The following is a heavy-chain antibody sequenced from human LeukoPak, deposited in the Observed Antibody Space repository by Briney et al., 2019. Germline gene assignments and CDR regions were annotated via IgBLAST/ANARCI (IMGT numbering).Heavy chain of an antibody. V-gene: IGHV1-18*01. CDR3: ARDKFKDGWLQYVADY. J-gene: IGHJ4*02. CDR1: GYTFTSYG. Sequence: ASVKVSCKASGYTFTSYGISWVRQAPGQGLEWMGWISAYNGNTNYAQKLQGRVTMTTDTATSTAYMELRSLSSDDTAVYYCARDKFKDGWLQYVADYWGQGTLVTVSS. D-gene: IGHD5-24*01. CDR2: ISAYNGNT.